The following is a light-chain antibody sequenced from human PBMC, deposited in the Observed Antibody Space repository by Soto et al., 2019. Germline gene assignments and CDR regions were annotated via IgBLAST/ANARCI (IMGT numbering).Light chain of an antibody. CDR2: DTS. CDR3: SLSYSDVLV. J-gene: IGLJ2*01. Sequence: QAVVTQEPSLSVSPGGTVTLTCAASTGAVTSGHYPYWFQQKPGQAPRTLIYDTSNEHSWTPARFSGSLLGGKAALTLSGAQPEDEAEYYCSLSYSDVLVFGGGTKLTVL. CDR1: TGAVTSGHY. V-gene: IGLV7-46*01.